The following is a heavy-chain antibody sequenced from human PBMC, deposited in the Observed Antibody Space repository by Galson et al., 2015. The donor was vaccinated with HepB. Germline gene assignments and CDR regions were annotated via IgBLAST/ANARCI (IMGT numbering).Heavy chain of an antibody. CDR1: GFTFSSYG. D-gene: IGHD3-10*01. J-gene: IGHJ5*02. Sequence: SLRLSCAASGFTFSSYGMHWVRQAPGKGLEWVAVISYDGSNKYYADSVKGRFTISRDNSKNTLYLQMNSLRAEDTAVYYCAKQFGELWVGWFDPWGQGTLVTVSS. CDR2: ISYDGSNK. CDR3: AKQFGELWVGWFDP. V-gene: IGHV3-30*18.